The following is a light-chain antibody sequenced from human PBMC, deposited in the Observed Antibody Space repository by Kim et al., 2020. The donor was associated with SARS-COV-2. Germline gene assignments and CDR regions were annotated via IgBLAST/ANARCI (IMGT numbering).Light chain of an antibody. CDR2: DVG. J-gene: IGLJ3*02. Sequence: QSALTQPASVSGSPGQSITISCTGTSSNVGGYNYVSWYQQHPGKAPKLMIYDVGTRPSGVSDRFSGSKSSNTASLTISGLQTEDEADYYCSSYTTTTTRVFGGGTKLTVL. V-gene: IGLV2-14*03. CDR1: SSNVGGYNY. CDR3: SSYTTTTTRV.